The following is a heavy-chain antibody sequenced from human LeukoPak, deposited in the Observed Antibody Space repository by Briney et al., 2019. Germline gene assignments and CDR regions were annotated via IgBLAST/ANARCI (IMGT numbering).Heavy chain of an antibody. D-gene: IGHD2-21*02. Sequence: PSETLSLTCSVSGVSISETTYYWGWIRQPPGKGLEWIGSIFYSGSTYYNPSLKSRVTISVDASNNRFSLKLSSVTAADTAVYFCARHVTSFHIWGQGTMVTVSS. J-gene: IGHJ3*02. CDR2: IFYSGST. V-gene: IGHV4-39*01. CDR3: ARHVTSFHI. CDR1: GVSISETTYY.